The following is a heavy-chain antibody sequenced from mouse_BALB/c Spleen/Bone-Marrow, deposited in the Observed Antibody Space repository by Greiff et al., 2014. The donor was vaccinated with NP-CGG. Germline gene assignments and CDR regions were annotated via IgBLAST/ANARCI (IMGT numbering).Heavy chain of an antibody. V-gene: IGHV1-22*01. J-gene: IGHJ2*01. CDR2: FNPNNGGT. D-gene: IGHD1-1*02. Sequence: VQLKESGPELVKPGSSVKMSCKTSGYSFTDYTIHWVKQSHGKSLEWIGNFNPNNGGTNYNQKFKDKATLTVDKSSRTAYMEFRRLTFEDSAVYYCARAGWYDYWGQGTTLTVSS. CDR1: GYSFTDYT. CDR3: ARAGWYDY.